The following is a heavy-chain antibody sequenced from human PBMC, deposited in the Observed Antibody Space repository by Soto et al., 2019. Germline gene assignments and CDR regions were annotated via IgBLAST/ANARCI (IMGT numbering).Heavy chain of an antibody. CDR3: ARVCSGWSRFDP. V-gene: IGHV3-21*01. Sequence: NPGGSLRLSCAASGFTFSSYSMNWVRQAPGKGLEWVSSISSSSSYIYYADSVKGRFTISRDNAKNSLYLQMNSLRAEDTAVYYCARVCSGWSRFDPWGQGTLVTVSS. J-gene: IGHJ5*02. D-gene: IGHD6-19*01. CDR1: GFTFSSYS. CDR2: ISSSSSYI.